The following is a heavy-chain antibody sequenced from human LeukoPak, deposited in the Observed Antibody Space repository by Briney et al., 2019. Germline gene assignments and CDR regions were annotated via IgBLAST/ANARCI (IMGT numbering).Heavy chain of an antibody. V-gene: IGHV3-11*04. CDR2: INSSGSTI. Sequence: GGSLRLSCAASGFTFSDYYMSWIRQAPGKGLEWVSYINSSGSTIYYADSVKGRFTISRDNAKNSLYLQMNSLRAEDTAVYYCAREYCSSTSCQDDYWGQGTLVTVSS. CDR1: GFTFSDYY. J-gene: IGHJ4*02. D-gene: IGHD2-2*01. CDR3: AREYCSSTSCQDDY.